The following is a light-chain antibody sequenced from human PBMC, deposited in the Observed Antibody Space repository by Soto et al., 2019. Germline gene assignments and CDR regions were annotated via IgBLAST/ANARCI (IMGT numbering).Light chain of an antibody. CDR1: SSDVGSYNL. V-gene: IGLV2-23*01. J-gene: IGLJ7*01. CDR2: EGS. Sequence: QSVLTQPASVSGSPGQSITISCTGTSSDVGSYNLVSWYQQYPGKAPKLMLYEGSKRPSGVSNRFSGSKSGNTASLTNSGLQAEDEADYYCCSYAGSSTHAVFGGGTQLTVL. CDR3: CSYAGSSTHAV.